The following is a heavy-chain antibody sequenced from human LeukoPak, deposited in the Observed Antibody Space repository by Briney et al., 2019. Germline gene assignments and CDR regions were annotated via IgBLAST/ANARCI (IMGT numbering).Heavy chain of an antibody. V-gene: IGHV3-21*04. D-gene: IGHD6-19*01. CDR3: ATSIGVAVAFDF. CDR2: IGSASSYV. CDR1: GITFKNYN. Sequence: GGSLRLSCAASGITFKNYNMNWVRQAPGKGLEWVAFIGSASSYVFYADSVKGRFTISRDNAKNSLYLQMNSLKAEDTAIYYCATSIGVAVAFDFWGQGTLVTVSS. J-gene: IGHJ4*02.